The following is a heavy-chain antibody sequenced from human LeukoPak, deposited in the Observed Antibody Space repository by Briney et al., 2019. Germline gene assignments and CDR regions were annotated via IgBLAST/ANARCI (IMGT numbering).Heavy chain of an antibody. J-gene: IGHJ4*02. CDR3: ARGRTSDY. CDR2: VSYDGGNK. CDR1: GFSLSAYG. V-gene: IGHV3-30*03. D-gene: IGHD3/OR15-3a*01. Sequence: GGFLRLSCAASGFSLSAYGMHWVRQAPGKGLEWVALVSYDGGNKYYADSVKGRFTISRDNAKTSVYLQINSLRAEDTAVYYCARGRTSDYWGQGTLVTVSS.